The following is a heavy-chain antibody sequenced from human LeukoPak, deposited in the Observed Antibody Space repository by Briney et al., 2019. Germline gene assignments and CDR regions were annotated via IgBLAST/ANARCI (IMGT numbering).Heavy chain of an antibody. J-gene: IGHJ3*02. V-gene: IGHV6-1*01. CDR3: ARGAAGAFDI. Sequence: SQTLSLTCAISGDSVSSNTAAWNWIRQSPSRGLEWLGRTYYRSKWYNDYTVSVKSRITVNPDASKNQFSLQLNSVTPEDTAVYFCARGAAGAFDIWGQGTMVTVSS. D-gene: IGHD2-15*01. CDR2: TYYRSKWYN. CDR1: GDSVSSNTAA.